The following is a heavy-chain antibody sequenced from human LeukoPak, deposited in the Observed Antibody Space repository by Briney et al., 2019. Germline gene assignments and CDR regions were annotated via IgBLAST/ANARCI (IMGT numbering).Heavy chain of an antibody. CDR3: ARDRYDSSVHPDY. J-gene: IGHJ4*02. CDR2: INPSGGST. D-gene: IGHD3-22*01. CDR1: GYTFTSYY. Sequence: ASVKVSCTASGYTFTSYYMHWVRQAPGQGLEWMGIINPSGGSTSYAQKFQGRVTMTTDTSTSTAYMELRSLRSDDTVVYYCARDRYDSSVHPDYWGQGTLVTVSS. V-gene: IGHV1-46*01.